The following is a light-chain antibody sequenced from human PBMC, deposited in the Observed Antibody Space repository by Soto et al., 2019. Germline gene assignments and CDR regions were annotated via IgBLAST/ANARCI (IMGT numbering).Light chain of an antibody. Sequence: QSVLTQSPSASASLGASVKLTCTLSSGHSNYAIAWHQQQSEKGPRYLMKLNSDGSHSKGDGIPDRFSGSSSGAERYLTIXXXXXXXXXDYYCQTWGSGIVVFGGGTKLTVL. V-gene: IGLV4-69*01. CDR3: QTWGSGIVV. CDR1: SGHSNYA. J-gene: IGLJ2*01. CDR2: LNSDGSH.